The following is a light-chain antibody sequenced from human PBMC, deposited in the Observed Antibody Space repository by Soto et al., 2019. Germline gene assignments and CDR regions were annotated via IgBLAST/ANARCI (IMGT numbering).Light chain of an antibody. CDR2: GIS. Sequence: ENVLTQSPGTLSLSPGERATLSCRASQSVTNSFFAWYRQKPGQAPRLLIYGISTRATGIPDRFSGSGSGTDFTLTISRLEPEDFVVYYCQQYSTLPHTFGQGTKLEV. CDR1: QSVTNSF. CDR3: QQYSTLPHT. V-gene: IGKV3-20*01. J-gene: IGKJ2*01.